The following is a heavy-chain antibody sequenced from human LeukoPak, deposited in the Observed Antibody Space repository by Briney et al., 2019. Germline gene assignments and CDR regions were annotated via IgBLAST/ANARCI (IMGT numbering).Heavy chain of an antibody. Sequence: SETLSLTCTVSGGSISRYYWSWIRQPPGKGLEWIGYIYYSGSTNYNPSLKSRVTISVDTSKNQFSLKLSSVTAADTAVYYCARIYYYDSSGYYFFDYWGQGTLVTVSS. J-gene: IGHJ4*02. CDR1: GGSISRYY. D-gene: IGHD3-22*01. V-gene: IGHV4-59*01. CDR3: ARIYYYDSSGYYFFDY. CDR2: IYYSGST.